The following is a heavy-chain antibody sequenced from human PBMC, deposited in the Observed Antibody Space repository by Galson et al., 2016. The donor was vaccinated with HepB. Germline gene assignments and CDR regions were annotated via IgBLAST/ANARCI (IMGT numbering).Heavy chain of an antibody. CDR2: ISGLCSNT. CDR3: AKGGRDTSGYEN. J-gene: IGHJ3*01. D-gene: IGHD3-22*01. CDR1: GLTPSSYA. V-gene: IGHV3-23*01. Sequence: SLRSSGAASGLTPSSYATVWLRQAPRRGLEWGSRISGLCSNTYYADSVKGRVTISRDNPKNTLNLQMNSLRVEDTAVYYCAKGGRDTSGYENWGQGTVVTVSS.